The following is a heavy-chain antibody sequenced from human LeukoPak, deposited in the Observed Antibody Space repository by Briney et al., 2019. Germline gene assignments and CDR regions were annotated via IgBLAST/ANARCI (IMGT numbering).Heavy chain of an antibody. D-gene: IGHD5-24*01. CDR3: ARARDGYSRDAFDI. J-gene: IGHJ3*02. CDR1: GFTFSSYS. CDR2: ISTSSSYI. V-gene: IGHV3-21*01. Sequence: GGSLRLSCAASGFTFSSYSMSWVRQAPGKGLEWVSSISTSSSYIYYADSVKGRLTISRDNAKNSLYLQMNSLRADDTAVYYCARARDGYSRDAFDIWGQGTMVTVSS.